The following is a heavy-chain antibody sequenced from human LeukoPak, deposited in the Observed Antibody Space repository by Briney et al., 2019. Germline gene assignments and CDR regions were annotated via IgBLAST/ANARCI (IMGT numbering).Heavy chain of an antibody. J-gene: IGHJ4*02. D-gene: IGHD3-10*01. V-gene: IGHV3-23*01. Sequence: GGSLRLSCAASGFTFNDYAMSWVRQTPGKGLEWVSTISSSGANTYYADSVMGRFTISRDNSKNTLNLHMNSLRVEDTAVYCAKLASNYGSGSLFSDYWGQGTLVTVSS. CDR2: ISSSGANT. CDR3: AKLASNYGSGSLFSDY. CDR1: GFTFNDYA.